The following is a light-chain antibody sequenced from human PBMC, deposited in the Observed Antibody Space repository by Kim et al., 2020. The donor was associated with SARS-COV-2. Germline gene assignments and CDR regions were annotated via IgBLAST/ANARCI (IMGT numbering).Light chain of an antibody. CDR2: DAS. Sequence: VLTQSPGTLSLSPGERATLSCRASQSVSSTYLAWYQQKPGQAPRLLMSDASTRATGIPDRFSGSGSETEFTLTISRLEPEDFAVYYCQQYDTSRTFGQGTKVDIK. V-gene: IGKV3-20*01. J-gene: IGKJ1*01. CDR3: QQYDTSRT. CDR1: QSVSSTY.